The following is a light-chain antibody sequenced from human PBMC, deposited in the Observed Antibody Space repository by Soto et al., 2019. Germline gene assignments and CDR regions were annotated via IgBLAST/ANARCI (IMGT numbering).Light chain of an antibody. Sequence: DIQMTQSPSSLSASVGARVTITCRASQDISNYLAWYQQKPGKVPKLLIYAASTLQSGVPSRFSGSGSGTDFTLTISSLQPEDVATYYCQKYNSAPRTFGQGTKGEIK. CDR3: QKYNSAPRT. CDR2: AAS. J-gene: IGKJ1*01. CDR1: QDISNY. V-gene: IGKV1-27*01.